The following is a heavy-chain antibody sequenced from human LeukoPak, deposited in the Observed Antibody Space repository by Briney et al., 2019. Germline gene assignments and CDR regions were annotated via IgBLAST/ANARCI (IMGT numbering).Heavy chain of an antibody. J-gene: IGHJ4*02. CDR3: AQGADILTGYFSLY. Sequence: PSETLSLTCTVSGDSISSSSYYWGWIRQPPGKGLEWIGSIYNSGSTYYNPSLKSRVTISVDTSKNQFSLNLNSVTAADTAVYYCAQGADILTGYFSLYWGQGTLVTVSS. D-gene: IGHD3-9*01. CDR2: IYNSGST. CDR1: GDSISSSSYY. V-gene: IGHV4-39*07.